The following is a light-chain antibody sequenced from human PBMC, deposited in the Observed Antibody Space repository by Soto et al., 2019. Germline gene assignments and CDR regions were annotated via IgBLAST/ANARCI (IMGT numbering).Light chain of an antibody. CDR3: SSYTSTSTLVV. V-gene: IGLV2-14*01. J-gene: IGLJ2*01. CDR2: DVS. CDR1: SSDVGGYNY. Sequence: QSALTQPASVSGSPGQSITISCTETSSDVGGYNYVSWYQQHPGKAPKLMIYDVSKRPSGVSNRLSGSKSGNTASMSISGRQVEDEADYYCSSYTSTSTLVVFGAGTKLTVL.